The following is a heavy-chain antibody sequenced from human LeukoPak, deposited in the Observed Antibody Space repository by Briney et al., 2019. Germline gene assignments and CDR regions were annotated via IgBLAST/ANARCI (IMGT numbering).Heavy chain of an antibody. J-gene: IGHJ4*02. CDR3: ARDFGSSSENY. D-gene: IGHD2-2*01. V-gene: IGHV3-66*01. Sequence: GSLRLSCAASGFTVSSNYMSWVRQAPGKGLEWVSVIYSGGSTYYADSVKGRFTISRDNSKNTLYPQMNSLRAEDTAVYYCARDFGSSSENYWGQGTLVTVSS. CDR2: IYSGGST. CDR1: GFTVSSNY.